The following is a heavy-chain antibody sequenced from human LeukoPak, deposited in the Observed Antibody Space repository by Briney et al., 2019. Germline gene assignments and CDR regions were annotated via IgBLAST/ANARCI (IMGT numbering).Heavy chain of an antibody. D-gene: IGHD3-10*01. CDR2: IYYSGST. CDR1: GGSISSYY. J-gene: IGHJ5*02. V-gene: IGHV4-59*01. Sequence: PSETLSLTCTVSGGSISSYYWSWIRQPPGKGLEWIGYIYYSGSTNYNPSLKSRVTISVDTSKNQFSLELSSVTAADTAVYYCARYSTMVRGVKVYWFDPWGQGTLVTVSS. CDR3: ARYSTMVRGVKVYWFDP.